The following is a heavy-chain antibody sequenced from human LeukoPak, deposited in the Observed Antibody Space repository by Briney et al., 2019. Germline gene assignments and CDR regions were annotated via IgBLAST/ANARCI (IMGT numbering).Heavy chain of an antibody. CDR1: GFTFGDTA. D-gene: IGHD3-22*01. CDR3: AKGRYYYDSSGFDY. CDR2: ISGSGGST. J-gene: IGHJ4*02. V-gene: IGHV3-23*01. Sequence: PGGSLRLSCTASGFTFGDTAMSWVRQAPGKGLEWGSAISGSGGSTYYADSVKGRFTISRDNSKHTLYLQMNSLRAEDTAVYYCAKGRYYYDSSGFDYWGQGTLVTVPS.